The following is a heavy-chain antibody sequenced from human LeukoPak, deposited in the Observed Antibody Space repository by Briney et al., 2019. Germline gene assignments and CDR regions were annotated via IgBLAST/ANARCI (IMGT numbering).Heavy chain of an antibody. J-gene: IGHJ6*03. CDR1: GFTFSSYS. Sequence: GGSLRLSCAASGFTFSSYSMHWVRQAPGKGLEWVAVISYDGSNKYYADSVKGRFTISRDNSKNTLYLQMNSLRAEDTAVYYCARPTSPAYYYYYMDVWGEGTTVTVSS. CDR2: ISYDGSNK. D-gene: IGHD2-2*01. CDR3: ARPTSPAYYYYYMDV. V-gene: IGHV3-30-3*01.